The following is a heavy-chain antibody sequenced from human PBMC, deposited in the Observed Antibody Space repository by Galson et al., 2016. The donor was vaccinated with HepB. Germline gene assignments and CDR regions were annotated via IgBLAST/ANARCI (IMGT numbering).Heavy chain of an antibody. D-gene: IGHD3-22*01. Sequence: SVKVSCKVPGYTFNSYAIHWLRQAPGQSLEWMGWINIGNGNTQYSLSFQGRVIITRDTSANTVYMEVDSLTAEDTSVYYCARVRSKDSWLPYFDFWGQGTLVTVSS. J-gene: IGHJ4*02. V-gene: IGHV1-3*04. CDR3: ARVRSKDSWLPYFDF. CDR2: INIGNGNT. CDR1: GYTFNSYA.